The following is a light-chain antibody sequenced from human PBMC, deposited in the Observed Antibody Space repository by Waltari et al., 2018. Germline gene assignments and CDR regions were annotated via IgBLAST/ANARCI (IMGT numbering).Light chain of an antibody. CDR3: LQYRKWPRT. V-gene: IGKV3-15*01. CDR2: GSS. Sequence: EIVMKQSPATMSVSPGEGATLSCRASQHINSNLAWYQQKPGQPPRLLIYGSSTRPTGIPARFSSSGSGTEFTLTISSLQSEDFAVYYCLQYRKWPRTFGRGTKVEIK. J-gene: IGKJ1*01. CDR1: QHINSN.